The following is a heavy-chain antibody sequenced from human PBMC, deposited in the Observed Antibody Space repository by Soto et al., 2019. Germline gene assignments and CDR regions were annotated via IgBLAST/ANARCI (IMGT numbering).Heavy chain of an antibody. CDR1: GFSFNNVW. D-gene: IGHD3-3*01. CDR2: IKSKADGETT. CDR3: NAYYALGSGHTPL. V-gene: IGHV3-15*07. Sequence: EVQLVESGGGLVKPGGSLGLSCGASGFSFNNVWMHWVRQAPGRGLEWVGRIKSKADGETTDYAEPVKGRFTVSRDDSKNTVYLQMNSLKTEDTAVYYCNAYYALGSGHTPLWGQGTLVTVSS. J-gene: IGHJ4*02.